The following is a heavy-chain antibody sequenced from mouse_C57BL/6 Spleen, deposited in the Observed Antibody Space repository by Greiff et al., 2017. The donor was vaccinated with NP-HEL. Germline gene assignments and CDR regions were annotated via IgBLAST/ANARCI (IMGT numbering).Heavy chain of an antibody. CDR1: GYTFTDYE. CDR2: IDPETGGT. V-gene: IGHV1-15*01. J-gene: IGHJ1*03. CDR3: TRFGNGYWYFDV. Sequence: QVQLKQSGAELVRPGASVTLSCKASGYTFTDYEMHWVKQTPVHGLEWIGAIDPETGGTAYNQKFKGKAILTADKSSSTAYMELRSLTSEDSAVYYCTRFGNGYWYFDVWGTGTTVTVSS. D-gene: IGHD2-1*01.